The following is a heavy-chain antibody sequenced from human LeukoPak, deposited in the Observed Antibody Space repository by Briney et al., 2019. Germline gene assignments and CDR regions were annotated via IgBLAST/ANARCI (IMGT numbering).Heavy chain of an antibody. CDR1: GSTFSSYA. CDR2: ISYDGSNK. CDR3: ARVGYCGGDCYPPYYYYGMDV. Sequence: GRSLRLSCAASGSTFSSYAMHWVRQAPGKGLEWVAVISYDGSNKYYADSVKGRFTISRDNSKNTLYLQMNSLRAEDTAVYYCARVGYCGGDCYPPYYYYGMDVWGQGTTVTVSS. J-gene: IGHJ6*02. V-gene: IGHV3-30-3*01. D-gene: IGHD2-21*02.